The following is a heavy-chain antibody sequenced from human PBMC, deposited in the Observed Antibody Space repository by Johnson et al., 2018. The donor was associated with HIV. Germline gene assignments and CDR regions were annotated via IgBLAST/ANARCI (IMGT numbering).Heavy chain of an antibody. J-gene: IGHJ3*02. CDR2: ITQGGSEQ. CDR3: ASDREYGLAWGWTLDI. Sequence: VQLVESGGGVVQPGRSLRLSCAASGFTFSSYAMHWVRQAPGKGLEWVANITQGGSEQYYVDSVKGRFIVSRDKSKNTLSLQLNSLRAEDTAVYHCASDREYGLAWGWTLDIWGQGTMVTVSS. D-gene: IGHD2/OR15-2a*01. CDR1: GFTFSSYA. V-gene: IGHV3-7*04.